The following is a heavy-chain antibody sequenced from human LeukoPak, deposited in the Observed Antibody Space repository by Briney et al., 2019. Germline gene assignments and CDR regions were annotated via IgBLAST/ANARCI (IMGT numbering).Heavy chain of an antibody. V-gene: IGHV1-24*01. CDR3: ATRVINWNYRNWFDP. J-gene: IGHJ5*02. CDR2: FDPEDGET. D-gene: IGHD1-7*01. CDR1: GYTLTELS. Sequence: ASVKVSCKVSGYTLTELSMHWVRQAPGKGLEWMGGFDPEDGETIYAQKFQGRVTMTEDTSTDTAYMELSSLRSEDTAVYYCATRVINWNYRNWFDPWGQGTLVTVPS.